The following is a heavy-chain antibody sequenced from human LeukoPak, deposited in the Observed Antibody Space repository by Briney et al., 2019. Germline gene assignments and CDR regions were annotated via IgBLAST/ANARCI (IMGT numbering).Heavy chain of an antibody. J-gene: IGHJ4*02. V-gene: IGHV3-7*01. CDR3: ARSRYYDFWSGYYDDAKPGDY. D-gene: IGHD3-3*01. CDR1: GFTFSSYW. CDR2: IKQDGSEK. Sequence: GGSLRLSCAASGFTFSSYWMSWVRQAPGKGLEWVANIKQDGSEKYYVDSVRGRFTISRDNAKNSLYLQMNSLRAEDTAVYYCARSRYYDFWSGYYDDAKPGDYWGLGTLVTVSS.